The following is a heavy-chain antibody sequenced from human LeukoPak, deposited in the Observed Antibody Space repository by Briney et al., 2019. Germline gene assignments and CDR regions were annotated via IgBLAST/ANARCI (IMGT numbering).Heavy chain of an antibody. J-gene: IGHJ6*04. CDR3: AKDEQGALYYGMDV. V-gene: IGHV3-23*01. Sequence: GGSLRLSCAASGFTFSSDAMSWGRQAPGKGLEGVSTISGSGGSTYYADSGKGRFTISRDNSKNTLYLQMNSLRAQDTAVYYCAKDEQGALYYGMDVWGKGPSVTVSS. CDR2: ISGSGGST. D-gene: IGHD1/OR15-1a*01. CDR1: GFTFSSDA.